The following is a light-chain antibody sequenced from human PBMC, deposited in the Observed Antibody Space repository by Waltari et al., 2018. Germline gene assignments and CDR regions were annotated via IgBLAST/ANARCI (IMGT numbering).Light chain of an antibody. J-gene: IGLJ3*02. CDR3: QTGGHGTWV. V-gene: IGLV4-69*01. CDR2: VNSDGSH. CDR1: SGHSSNV. Sequence: QLVLTQSPSASAPLGASVKLTCTLSSGHSSNVIAWLQQQPAKGPRYLMKVNSDGSHSKGDEIPDRFSGSSSGAERYLTISSLQSEDEADYYCQTGGHGTWVFGGGTKLTVL.